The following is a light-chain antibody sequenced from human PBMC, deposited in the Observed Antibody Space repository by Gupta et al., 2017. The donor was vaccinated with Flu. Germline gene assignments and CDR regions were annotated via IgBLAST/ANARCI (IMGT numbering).Light chain of an antibody. CDR2: LGS. J-gene: IGKJ4*01. CDR1: QSLLQSNGYSY. CDR3: RQALQTPHT. Sequence: DIVMTQSPLSLPVTPGEPASISCRSSQSLLQSNGYSYLDWYLQKPGQSPQLLIYLGSNRASGVPDRFSGSGSGTDFTLKISRVEADDVGVYYCRQALQTPHTFGGGTKMEIK. V-gene: IGKV2-28*01.